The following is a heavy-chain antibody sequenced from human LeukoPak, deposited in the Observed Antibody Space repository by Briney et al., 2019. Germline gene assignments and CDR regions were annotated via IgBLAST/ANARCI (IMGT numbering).Heavy chain of an antibody. Sequence: GRSLRLSCSVSGFTVDEYPMNWVRQAPGKGLEWVGFIRSKTYGGTTEYATSVKGRFTISRDASKSIVYLQMNSVKTEDTAVYYCVRGRSWVFDCWGQGTLVTVSS. D-gene: IGHD3-10*01. CDR2: IRSKTYGGTT. V-gene: IGHV3-49*04. CDR1: GFTVDEYP. CDR3: VRGRSWVFDC. J-gene: IGHJ4*02.